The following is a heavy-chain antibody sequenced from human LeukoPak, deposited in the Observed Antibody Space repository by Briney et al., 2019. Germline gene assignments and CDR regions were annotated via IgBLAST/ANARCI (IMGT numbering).Heavy chain of an antibody. V-gene: IGHV3-33*01. J-gene: IGHJ4*02. Sequence: GGSLRLSCAASGFTFSGYGMHWVRQAPGKGLEGVAFIWYDGSNKYYADSVKGRFTISRDNSKNTLYLQMNSLRAEDTAVYYCARERAGIYDYWGQGTLVTVSS. D-gene: IGHD6-19*01. CDR2: IWYDGSNK. CDR1: GFTFSGYG. CDR3: ARERAGIYDY.